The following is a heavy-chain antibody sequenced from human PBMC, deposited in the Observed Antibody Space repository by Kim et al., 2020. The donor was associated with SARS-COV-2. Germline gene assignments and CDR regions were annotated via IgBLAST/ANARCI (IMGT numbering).Heavy chain of an antibody. CDR1: GGSISSYY. V-gene: IGHV4-59*08. CDR2: IYYSGST. D-gene: IGHD2-2*01. CDR3: ARHSSVPAIRGGWFDP. J-gene: IGHJ5*02. Sequence: SETLSLTCTVSGGSISSYYWSWIRQPPGKGLEWIGYIYYSGSTNYNPSLKSRVTISVDTSKNQFSLKLSSVTAADTAVYYCARHSSVPAIRGGWFDPWGQGTLVTVSS.